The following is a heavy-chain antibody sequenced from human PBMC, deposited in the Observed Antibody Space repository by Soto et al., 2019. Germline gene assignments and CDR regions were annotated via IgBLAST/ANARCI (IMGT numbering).Heavy chain of an antibody. CDR3: ARRGPFNYDPRDY. V-gene: IGHV5-10-1*01. J-gene: IGHJ4*02. CDR2: IDPSDSYT. CDR1: GYSFTSYW. D-gene: IGHD3-22*01. Sequence: PGESLKISCLGSGYSFTSYWLSWVRQMPGKGLEWMGRIDPSDSYTNYSPSFQGHVTISADKSISTAYLQWSSLKASDTARDYCARRGPFNYDPRDYWCQGTRVTVPS.